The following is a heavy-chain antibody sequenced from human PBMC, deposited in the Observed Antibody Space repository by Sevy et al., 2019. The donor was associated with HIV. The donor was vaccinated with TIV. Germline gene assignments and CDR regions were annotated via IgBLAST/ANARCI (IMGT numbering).Heavy chain of an antibody. CDR3: ARDNLALDV. J-gene: IGHJ6*02. Sequence: GGSLRLSCAASGFTLSNNHMHWVRQAPGKGLEWVAAMWYDGSNEYYADSVKGRFTISRDNSKNTLDLQMNSLRAEDTAVYYCARDNLALDVWGQGTTVTSP. V-gene: IGHV3-33*01. CDR1: GFTLSNNH. CDR2: MWYDGSNE.